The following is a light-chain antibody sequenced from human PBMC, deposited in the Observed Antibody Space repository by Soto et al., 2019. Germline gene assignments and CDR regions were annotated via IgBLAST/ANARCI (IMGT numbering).Light chain of an antibody. CDR2: RAS. J-gene: IGKJ5*01. Sequence: DIVMTQSPDSLAVSLGERATINCKSSQSVFFSSNNKNCLSWYQQKPGQPPKLLIFRASTRGSGVPDRFSGSGSGTDFTLTISSLQAEDVAVYYCQQFYSSPVTFGQGTRLEIK. V-gene: IGKV4-1*01. CDR1: QSVFFSSNNKNC. CDR3: QQFYSSPVT.